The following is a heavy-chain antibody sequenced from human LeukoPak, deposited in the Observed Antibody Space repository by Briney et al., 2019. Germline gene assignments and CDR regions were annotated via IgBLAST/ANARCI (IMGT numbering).Heavy chain of an antibody. D-gene: IGHD7-27*01. V-gene: IGHV3-74*01. J-gene: IGHJ4*02. Sequence: GGSLRLSCAASGFAFSSNWMHWVRQTPGKGLVWVSRINSGGSGTSYAASVEGRFTISRDNAKNTLYLQMNNLRVEDTAVYYCATSLGPLTEYWGQGTLVTVSS. CDR2: INSGGSGT. CDR1: GFAFSSNW. CDR3: ATSLGPLTEY.